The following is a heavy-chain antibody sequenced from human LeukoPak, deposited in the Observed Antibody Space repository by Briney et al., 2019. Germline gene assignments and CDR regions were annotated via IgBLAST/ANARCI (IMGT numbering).Heavy chain of an antibody. V-gene: IGHV4-39*01. Sequence: SETLSLTCTVSGGTISSSSYYWGWIRQPPGKGLEWIGSIYYSGSTYYNPSLKSRVTISVDTSKNQSSLKLSSVTAADTAVYYCARHVVAAADPFDYWGQGTLVTVSS. CDR2: IYYSGST. CDR3: ARHVVAAADPFDY. J-gene: IGHJ4*02. CDR1: GGTISSSSYY. D-gene: IGHD6-13*01.